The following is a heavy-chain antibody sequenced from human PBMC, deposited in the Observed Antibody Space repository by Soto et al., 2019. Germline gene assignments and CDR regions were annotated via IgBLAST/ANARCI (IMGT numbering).Heavy chain of an antibody. V-gene: IGHV3-48*02. CDR2: ISSSSSTI. Sequence: GGSLRLSCAASGFTFSSYSMNCVRQAPGKGLEWVSYISSSSSTIYYADSVKGRFTISRDNAKNSLYLQMNSLRDEDTAVYYCARDRSLELRYGSSGTNWYFDLWGRGTLVTVSS. D-gene: IGHD1-7*01. J-gene: IGHJ2*01. CDR1: GFTFSSYS. CDR3: ARDRSLELRYGSSGTNWYFDL.